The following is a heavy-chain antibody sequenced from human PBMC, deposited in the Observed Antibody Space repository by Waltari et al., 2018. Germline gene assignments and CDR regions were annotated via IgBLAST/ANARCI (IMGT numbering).Heavy chain of an antibody. D-gene: IGHD5-12*01. V-gene: IGHV4-39*01. CDR3: ARSSAGMPRWLGDY. CDR1: GDCVSRSNYY. CDR2: VYYSGTT. Sequence: QLQLQESGPGLVKPSETLSLSCRVSGDCVSRSNYYWGWIRQPPGKGLEWIASVYYSGTTYYNPSLKSRVTISADTSRNQFYLRLTSVTATDTAVYYCARSSAGMPRWLGDYWGQGILVTVSS. J-gene: IGHJ4*02.